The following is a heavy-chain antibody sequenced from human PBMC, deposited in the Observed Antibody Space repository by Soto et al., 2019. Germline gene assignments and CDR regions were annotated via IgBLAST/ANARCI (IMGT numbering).Heavy chain of an antibody. Sequence: KPSETLSLTCAVYGGSFSGYYWSWIRQPPGKGLEWIGEINHSGSTNYNPSLKSRVTISVDTSKNQFSLKLSSVTAADTAVYYCARGSSYSYRWFDPWGQGTLVTVSS. J-gene: IGHJ5*02. CDR1: GGSFSGYY. CDR2: INHSGST. CDR3: ARGSSYSYRWFDP. D-gene: IGHD5-18*01. V-gene: IGHV4-34*01.